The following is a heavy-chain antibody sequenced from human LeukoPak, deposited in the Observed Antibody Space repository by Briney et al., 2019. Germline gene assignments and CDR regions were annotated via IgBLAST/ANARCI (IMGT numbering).Heavy chain of an antibody. CDR3: VTGMYYDFWSGSY. D-gene: IGHD3-3*01. J-gene: IGHJ4*02. Sequence: GASVKVSCKASGYTFTSYGISWVRQAPGQGLEWMGGIIPIFGTANYAQKFQGRVTITTDESTSTAYMELSSLRSEDTAVYYCVTGMYYDFWSGSYWGQGTLVTVSS. V-gene: IGHV1-69*05. CDR2: IIPIFGTA. CDR1: GYTFTSYG.